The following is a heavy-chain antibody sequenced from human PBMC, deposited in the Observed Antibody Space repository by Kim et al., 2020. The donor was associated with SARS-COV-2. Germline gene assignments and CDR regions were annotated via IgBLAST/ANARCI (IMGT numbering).Heavy chain of an antibody. CDR3: ARGFTTTGSSWPHFDP. CDR2: IYYTGDT. Sequence: SETLSLTCTVSGGSISHYYWNWIRQPPGKGLEWIGYIYYTGDTNYNPSLKSRVTFSVDTSNNQFSLTMRSMTAVDTAVYYCARGFTTTGSSWPHFDPWGRGTLVTVSS. V-gene: IGHV4-59*01. J-gene: IGHJ5*02. D-gene: IGHD6-13*01. CDR1: GGSISHYY.